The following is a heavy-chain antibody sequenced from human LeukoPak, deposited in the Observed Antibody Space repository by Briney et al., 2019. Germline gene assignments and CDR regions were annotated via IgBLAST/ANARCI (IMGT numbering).Heavy chain of an antibody. J-gene: IGHJ4*02. Sequence: PGGSLRLSCAASGFTFSSYWMHWVRQAPGKGLEWVGFIRSEIYGGTPEYAASVKGRFTISRDDSKGIAYLQMNSLKTEDTALYYCTRDQTPYYWGQGTLVTVSS. CDR3: TRDQTPYY. CDR1: GFTFSSYW. CDR2: IRSEIYGGTP. V-gene: IGHV3-49*04.